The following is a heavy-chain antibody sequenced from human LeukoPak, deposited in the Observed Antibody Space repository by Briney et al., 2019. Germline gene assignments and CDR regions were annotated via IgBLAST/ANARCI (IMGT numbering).Heavy chain of an antibody. J-gene: IGHJ3*02. CDR2: ISSSSSYI. D-gene: IGHD3-22*01. CDR1: GFTFSSYS. Sequence: GGSLRLSCAASGFTFSSYSMNWVRQAPGRGLEWVSSISSSSSYIYYADSVKGRFTISRDNAKNSLYLQMNSLRAEDTAVYYCAREYYYDSSGYYAFDIWGQGTMVTVSS. CDR3: AREYYYDSSGYYAFDI. V-gene: IGHV3-21*01.